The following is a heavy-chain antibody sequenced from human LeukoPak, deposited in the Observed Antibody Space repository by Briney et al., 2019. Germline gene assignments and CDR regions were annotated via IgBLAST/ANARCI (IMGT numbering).Heavy chain of an antibody. CDR3: ARNAYYDFWSGYYSLNWFDP. J-gene: IGHJ5*02. V-gene: IGHV4-34*01. CDR2: INHSGST. Sequence: PSETLSLTCTVSGGSISSYYWSWIRQPPGKGLEWIGEINHSGSTNYNPSLKSRVTISVDTSKNQFSLKLSSVTAADTAVYYCARNAYYDFWSGYYSLNWFDPWGQGTLVTVSS. D-gene: IGHD3-3*01. CDR1: GGSISSYY.